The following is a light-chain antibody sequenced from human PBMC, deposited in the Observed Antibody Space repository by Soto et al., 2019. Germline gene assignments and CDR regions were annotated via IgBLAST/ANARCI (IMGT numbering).Light chain of an antibody. V-gene: IGKV3-20*01. CDR3: HQYGSSPLT. CDR2: SAY. Sequence: EIVLKQSPGTLSLSAGETATLSCRDSHTVDTSSLGWYQQKPGRSHGLLIYSAYRRARGIPDRFSDSGFATEFSLTISRLEPEDFEVYYCHQYGSSPLTFAGGTEVEI. CDR1: HTVDTSS. J-gene: IGKJ4*01.